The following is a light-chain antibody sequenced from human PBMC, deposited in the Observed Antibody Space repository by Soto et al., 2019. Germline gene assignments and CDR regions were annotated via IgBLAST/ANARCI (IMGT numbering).Light chain of an antibody. Sequence: DIQMTQSPSTLSASVGDRVTITCRASQSISSWLAWYQQKPGKAPKLLIYDASSLESGVPSRFSGSGSGTEFTLTISSLQPDDFATYYCQQYNSYSRWTFGQVTTVEIK. CDR3: QQYNSYSRWT. CDR2: DAS. J-gene: IGKJ1*01. V-gene: IGKV1-5*01. CDR1: QSISSW.